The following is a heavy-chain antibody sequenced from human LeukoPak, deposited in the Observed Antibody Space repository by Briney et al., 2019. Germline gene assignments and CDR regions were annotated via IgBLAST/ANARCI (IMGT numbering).Heavy chain of an antibody. CDR3: AREGGIVVVTAIRPYGMDV. V-gene: IGHV1-18*04. D-gene: IGHD2-21*02. J-gene: IGHJ6*02. Sequence: ASVKVSCRPLGYNFASHGLSWVRQAPRQGLEWMGWISAYNGNTNYAQKLQGRVTMTTDTSTSTAYMELRSLRSDDTAVYYCAREGGIVVVTAIRPYGMDVWGQGTTVTVSS. CDR2: ISAYNGNT. CDR1: GYNFASHG.